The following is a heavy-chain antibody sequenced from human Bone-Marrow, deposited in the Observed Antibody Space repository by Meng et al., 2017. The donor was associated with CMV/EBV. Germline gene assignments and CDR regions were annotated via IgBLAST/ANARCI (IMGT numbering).Heavy chain of an antibody. CDR1: GFTFSSYA. V-gene: IGHV3-7*01. Sequence: LSLTCAASGFTFSSYAMSWVRQAPGKGLEWVANIKQDGSEKYYVDSVKGRFTISRDNAKNSLYLQMNSLRAEDTAVYYCASSYSSRSLLGFDYWGQGTLVTVSS. CDR3: ASSYSSRSLLGFDY. J-gene: IGHJ4*02. CDR2: IKQDGSEK. D-gene: IGHD6-13*01.